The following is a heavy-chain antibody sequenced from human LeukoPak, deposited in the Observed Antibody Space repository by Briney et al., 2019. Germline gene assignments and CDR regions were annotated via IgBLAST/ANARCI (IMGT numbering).Heavy chain of an antibody. CDR2: ISGSGGST. D-gene: IGHD3-3*01. V-gene: IGHV3-23*01. CDR3: AKDARTRGIFGVVH. CDR1: GFTFSSYS. J-gene: IGHJ4*02. Sequence: GGSLRLSCAASGFTFSSYSMNWVRQAPGKGLEWVSAISGSGGSTYYADSVKGRFTISRDNSKNTLYLQMNSLRAEDTAVYYCAKDARTRGIFGVVHWGQGTLVTVSS.